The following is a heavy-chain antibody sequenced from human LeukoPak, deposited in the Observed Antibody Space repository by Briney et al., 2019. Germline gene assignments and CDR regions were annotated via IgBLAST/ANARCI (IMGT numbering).Heavy chain of an antibody. D-gene: IGHD1-26*01. CDR1: GFTFSSYW. Sequence: GGSLRLSCAASGFTFSSYWMHWVRQAPGKGLVWVSRVTSDGGGIVYADSVKGRFTISRDNSKNTLYLQVNSLRAEDTAVYYCAKGGKWDVTPFDYWGQGTLVTVSS. V-gene: IGHV3-74*01. CDR2: VTSDGGGI. J-gene: IGHJ4*02. CDR3: AKGGKWDVTPFDY.